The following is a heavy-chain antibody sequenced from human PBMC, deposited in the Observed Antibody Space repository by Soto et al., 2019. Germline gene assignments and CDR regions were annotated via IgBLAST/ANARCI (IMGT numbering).Heavy chain of an antibody. CDR2: INTYNGNT. CDR3: ARGPQTSDF. D-gene: IGHD2-2*01. V-gene: IGHV1-18*01. Sequence: QVQLVQSGPEVKKPGASVKVSCKTSGYIFTTYSIAWVRQAPGQGLEWMGWINTYNGNTHYTQKFQDRVTVTTDTSTATAYMELSSLTSDDTAVHFCARGPQTSDFWGQGTLITVSS. CDR1: GYIFTTYS. J-gene: IGHJ4*02.